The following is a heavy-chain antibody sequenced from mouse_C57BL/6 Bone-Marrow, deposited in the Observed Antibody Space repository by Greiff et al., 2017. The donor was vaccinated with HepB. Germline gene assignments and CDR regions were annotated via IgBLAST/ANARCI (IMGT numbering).Heavy chain of an antibody. V-gene: IGHV1-64*01. J-gene: IGHJ4*01. CDR1: GYTFTSYW. CDR3: ARRQGTGAMDY. CDR2: IHPNSGST. Sequence: VQLQQPGAELVKPGASVKLSCKASGYTFTSYWMHWVKQRPGQGLEWIGMIHPNSGSTNYNEKFKSKATLTVDKSSSTAYMQLSSLTSEDSAVYYCARRQGTGAMDYWGQGTSVTVSS. D-gene: IGHD3-2*01.